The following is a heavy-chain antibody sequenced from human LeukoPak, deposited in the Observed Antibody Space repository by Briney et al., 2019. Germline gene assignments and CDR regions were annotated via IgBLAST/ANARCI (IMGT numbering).Heavy chain of an antibody. CDR1: GFTFKNYA. V-gene: IGHV3-53*04. Sequence: GGSLRLSCVVSGFTFKNYAMSWVRQAPGKGLEWVSVIYSGGSTYYADSVKGRFTISRHNSKNTLYLQMNSLRAEDTAVYYCARDFRYDSSVPQAHYGMDVWGQGTTVTVSS. J-gene: IGHJ6*02. D-gene: IGHD3-22*01. CDR2: IYSGGST. CDR3: ARDFRYDSSVPQAHYGMDV.